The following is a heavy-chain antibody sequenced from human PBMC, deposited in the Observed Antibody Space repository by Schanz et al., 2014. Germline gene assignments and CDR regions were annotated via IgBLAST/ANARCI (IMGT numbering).Heavy chain of an antibody. V-gene: IGHV4-4*02. CDR3: ARVVLGGDAFDI. Sequence: QVQLQESGPGLVKPSGTLSLTCAVSGDSIRGTNWWSWVRQPPGKGLEWIGRIYNSGKTNYNPSLESRVSMSVDTSKKQLSLKLRSVSAADTAVYYCARVVLGGDAFDIWGQGTMVTVSS. CDR2: IYNSGKT. CDR1: GDSIRGTNW. J-gene: IGHJ3*02. D-gene: IGHD3-10*01.